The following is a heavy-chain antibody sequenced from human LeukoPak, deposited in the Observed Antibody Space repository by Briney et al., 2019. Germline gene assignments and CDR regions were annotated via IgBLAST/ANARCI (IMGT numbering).Heavy chain of an antibody. D-gene: IGHD1-20*01. CDR1: GFTFSDYY. J-gene: IGHJ4*02. CDR2: ISSSGSTL. Sequence: GGSPRLSCAASGFTFSDYYMSWIRQAPGKGLEWVSYISSSGSTLYYADSVKGRITISRENAKNSLYLQMNSLRAEDTAVYYCARRRYNWNAIDYWGQGTLVTVSS. V-gene: IGHV3-11*01. CDR3: ARRRYNWNAIDY.